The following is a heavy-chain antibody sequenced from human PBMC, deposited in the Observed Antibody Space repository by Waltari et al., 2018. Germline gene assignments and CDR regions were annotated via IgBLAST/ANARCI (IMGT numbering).Heavy chain of an antibody. J-gene: IGHJ3*02. CDR3: ARPTMSGAFDI. V-gene: IGHV4-39*01. Sequence: QLQLQESGPGLVKPSETLSLTCTVSGGSISSSSSYWGWIRQHRGKGAEWIGSLYYSVGTYPTPALKRRGTSALATSKNQFSLKLSSVTAADTAVYYCARPTMSGAFDIWGQGTMVTVSS. CDR1: GGSISSSSSY. CDR2: LYYSVGT. D-gene: IGHD3-10*01.